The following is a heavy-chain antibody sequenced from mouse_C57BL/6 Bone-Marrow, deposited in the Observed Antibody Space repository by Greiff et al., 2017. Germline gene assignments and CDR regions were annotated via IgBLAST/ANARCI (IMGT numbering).Heavy chain of an antibody. CDR2: INPYNGGT. J-gene: IGHJ4*01. Sequence: QVQLQQPGAELVKPGASVKLSCKASGYTFTSYWMHWVKQRPGQGLEWIGVINPYNGGTSYNQKFKGKATLTVDKSSSTAYMELNSLTSEDSAVYYCARSEPMDYWGQGTSVTVSS. V-gene: IGHV1-64*01. CDR1: GYTFTSYW. CDR3: ARSEPMDY.